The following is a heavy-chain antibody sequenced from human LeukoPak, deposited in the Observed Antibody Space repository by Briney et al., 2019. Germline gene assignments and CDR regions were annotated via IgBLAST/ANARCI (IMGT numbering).Heavy chain of an antibody. CDR3: ARDLSVVATAISDY. V-gene: IGHV3-23*01. CDR1: GFTFSSYA. Sequence: GGSLRLSCAASGFTFSSYAMSWVRQAPGKGLEWVSAISGSGGSTYYADSVKGRFTISRDNSKNTLYLQMNSLRAEDTAVYYCARDLSVVATAISDYWGQGTLVTVSS. J-gene: IGHJ4*02. CDR2: ISGSGGST. D-gene: IGHD2-21*02.